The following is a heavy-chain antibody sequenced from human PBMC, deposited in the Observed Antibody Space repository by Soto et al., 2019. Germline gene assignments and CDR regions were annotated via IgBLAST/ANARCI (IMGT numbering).Heavy chain of an antibody. V-gene: IGHV1-69*02. CDR2: IIPILGIA. CDR3: LNIPHY. Sequence: HVQLVQSGAEVKKPGSSVKVSCKASGGTFSSYTITWVRQAPGQGLEWMGRIIPILGIATYAQKFQGRVTITADKSTGTASMELSSLRSEDTAVYYCLNIPHYWGQGTLVTVSS. J-gene: IGHJ4*02. CDR1: GGTFSSYT.